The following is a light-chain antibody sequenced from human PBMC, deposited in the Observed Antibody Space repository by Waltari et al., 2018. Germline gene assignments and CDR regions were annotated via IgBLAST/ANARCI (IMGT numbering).Light chain of an antibody. CDR1: RGHSSYA. Sequence: QVVLTQSPSASASLGASVKLTCTLSRGHSSYAIAWHQQQLEKGPRYLMKVNSDGSHNKGDGIPERFSGSSSGAERYLTISGLQSEDEADYYCQTWGTGPRVFGGGTKLTVL. V-gene: IGLV4-69*01. J-gene: IGLJ2*01. CDR3: QTWGTGPRV. CDR2: VNSDGSH.